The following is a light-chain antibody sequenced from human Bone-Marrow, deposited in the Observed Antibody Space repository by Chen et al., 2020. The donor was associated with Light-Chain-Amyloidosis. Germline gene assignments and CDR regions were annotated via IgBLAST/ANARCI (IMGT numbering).Light chain of an antibody. CDR1: SSNSGAPYD. Sequence: QSVLTQPPSVSGAPGQRVTISCPGSSSNSGAPYDVLWYQQLPGAAPKLRIYGTMNRPSRVPDRFSGSKSGTSASLAITGLQAEDEADYYCQSYDNGLGGWVVGGGTKLTVL. CDR3: QSYDNGLGGWV. CDR2: GTM. J-gene: IGLJ3*02. V-gene: IGLV1-40*01.